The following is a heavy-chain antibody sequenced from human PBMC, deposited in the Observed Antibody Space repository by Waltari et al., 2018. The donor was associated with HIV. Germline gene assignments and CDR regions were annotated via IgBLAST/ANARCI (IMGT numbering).Heavy chain of an antibody. CDR3: VREGRCYCFDY. Sequence: EVQLEESGGGLVQPGGSLRLSCAVSGFNFSSYWMSWVRQVPGKGLEWVANIKYDGSEVFYADSVKGRFTISRDNEKKVIYLQMNSLRGEDTALYQCVREGRCYCFDYWGQGTLVSVSS. J-gene: IGHJ4*02. D-gene: IGHD2-15*01. CDR2: IKYDGSEV. V-gene: IGHV3-7*01. CDR1: GFNFSSYW.